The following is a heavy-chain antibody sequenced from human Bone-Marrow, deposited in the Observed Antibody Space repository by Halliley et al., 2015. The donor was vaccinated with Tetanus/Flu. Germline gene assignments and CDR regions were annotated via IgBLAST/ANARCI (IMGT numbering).Heavy chain of an antibody. CDR3: ARDRGFDNGGFDP. V-gene: IGHV4-59*01. J-gene: IGHJ5*02. Sequence: TLSLTCTVSGGSISSFYWTWIRQPPGKGLEWIASLYSSGSTYYNPSLKTRLTVSVNTSRNQFSLKLSSVTAADTAMYYCARDRGFDNGGFDPWGQGTLVSVS. D-gene: IGHD2-8*01. CDR2: LYSSGST. CDR1: GGSISSFY.